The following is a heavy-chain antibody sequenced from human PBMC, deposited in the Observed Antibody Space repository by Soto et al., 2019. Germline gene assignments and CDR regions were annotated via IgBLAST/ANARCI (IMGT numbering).Heavy chain of an antibody. V-gene: IGHV4-39*01. D-gene: IGHD5-18*01. CDR3: ARQLGSSYAQAGYCGFDP. J-gene: IGHJ5*02. CDR2: IYYSGST. CDR1: GGSISSSSYY. Sequence: PSETLSLTCTVSGGSISSSSYYWGWIRQPPGKGLEWIGSIYYSGSTYYNPSLKSRVTISVDTSKNQFSLKLSSVTAADTAVYYCARQLGSSYAQAGYCGFDPWGQGTLVTVSS.